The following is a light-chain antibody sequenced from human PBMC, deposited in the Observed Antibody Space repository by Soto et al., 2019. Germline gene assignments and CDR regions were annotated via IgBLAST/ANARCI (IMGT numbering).Light chain of an antibody. CDR1: QSVSTN. J-gene: IGKJ4*01. V-gene: IGKV3-15*01. CDR3: QQYNNWPSLT. CDR2: GAS. Sequence: EIVMTQSPATLSVSPGERATLSCRASQSVSTNLAWYQQKPGQAPRLLIYGASTRATGIPARFSGGGSGTEFTLTISSLQSEDFAFYYCQQYNNWPSLTFGGGTKVEIK.